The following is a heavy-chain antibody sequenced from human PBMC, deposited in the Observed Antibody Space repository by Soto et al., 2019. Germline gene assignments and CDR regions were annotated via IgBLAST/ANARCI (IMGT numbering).Heavy chain of an antibody. V-gene: IGHV3-23*01. CDR3: AKVGTIVVVITAHFDY. J-gene: IGHJ4*02. CDR1: GFTFSSYA. D-gene: IGHD3-22*01. Sequence: GGSLRLSCGTSGFTFSSYAMSWVRQAPGKGLEWVSAISGNGGSTYYADSVKGRFTISRDNSKNTLYLQMNSLRAEDTAVYYCAKVGTIVVVITAHFDYWGQGTLVTVSS. CDR2: ISGNGGST.